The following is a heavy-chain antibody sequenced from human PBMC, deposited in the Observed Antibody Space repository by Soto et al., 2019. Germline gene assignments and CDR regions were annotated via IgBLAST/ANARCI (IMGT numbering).Heavy chain of an antibody. D-gene: IGHD3-10*01. Sequence: QVQLQESGPGLVKPSETLSLTCTVSGGSISSYYWTWIRQPPGKGLEWIGFMYNSGRTHYNPSLKSRVTISLDTSKNQFSLNLRSVTAADTAVYYCASMGYHYGSGSYPLDYWGQRTLVTVSS. CDR2: MYNSGRT. V-gene: IGHV4-59*08. CDR1: GGSISSYY. J-gene: IGHJ4*02. CDR3: ASMGYHYGSGSYPLDY.